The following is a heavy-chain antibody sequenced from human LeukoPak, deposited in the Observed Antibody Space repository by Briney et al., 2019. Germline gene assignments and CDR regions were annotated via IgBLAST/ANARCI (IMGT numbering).Heavy chain of an antibody. Sequence: PSEALSLTCSVYGGSLSGYYWSWIRPPPGTGLEWIGEINHSGSTNYNPSLKSRVTISVDTSKNQFSLKLSSVTAADTAVYYCARYTAMVAFHAHGFDIWGQGTMVTVSS. CDR1: GGSLSGYY. D-gene: IGHD5-18*01. V-gene: IGHV4-34*01. J-gene: IGHJ3*02. CDR3: ARYTAMVAFHAHGFDI. CDR2: INHSGST.